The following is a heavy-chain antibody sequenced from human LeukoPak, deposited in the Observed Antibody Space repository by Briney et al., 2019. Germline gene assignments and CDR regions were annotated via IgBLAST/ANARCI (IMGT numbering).Heavy chain of an antibody. V-gene: IGHV3-11*04. CDR3: AKDTEEWSYGALYYYYMDV. CDR2: ISSSSSTI. J-gene: IGHJ6*03. CDR1: GFSFSDYY. D-gene: IGHD1-26*01. Sequence: PGGSLRLSCAASGFSFSDYYMSWIRQTPGKGLEWVSYISSSSSTIYYADSVKGRFTISRDNAKNSLYLQMNSLRAEDTAVYYCAKDTEEWSYGALYYYYMDVWGKGTTVTVSS.